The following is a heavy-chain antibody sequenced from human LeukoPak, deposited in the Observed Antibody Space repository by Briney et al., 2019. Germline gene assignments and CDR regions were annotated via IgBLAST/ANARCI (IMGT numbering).Heavy chain of an antibody. D-gene: IGHD6-19*01. CDR3: CGSGWFAGPFGY. V-gene: IGHV4-39*07. Sequence: SETLSLTCSVSGGSITNNGYYWGWIRQSPETGLEWIGGMHYSGSTYYNPSLNSRVTISVDTSKNQFSLKLTSVTAADTAVYYCCGSGWFAGPFGYWGQGALVTVSS. J-gene: IGHJ4*02. CDR2: MHYSGST. CDR1: GGSITNNGYY.